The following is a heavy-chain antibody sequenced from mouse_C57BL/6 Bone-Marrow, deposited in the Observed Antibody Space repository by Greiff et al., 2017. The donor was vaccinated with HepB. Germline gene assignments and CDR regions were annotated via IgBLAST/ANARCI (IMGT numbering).Heavy chain of an antibody. Sequence: EVKLQESGEGLVKPGGSLKLSCAASGFTFSSYAMSWVRQTPEKRLEWVAYISSGGDYIYYADTVKGRFTISRDNARNTLYLQMSSLKSEDTAMYYCTREEGLITTVEDSAYWGQGTLVTVSA. D-gene: IGHD1-1*01. CDR3: TREEGLITTVEDSAY. CDR2: ISSGGDYI. CDR1: GFTFSSYA. V-gene: IGHV5-9-1*02. J-gene: IGHJ3*01.